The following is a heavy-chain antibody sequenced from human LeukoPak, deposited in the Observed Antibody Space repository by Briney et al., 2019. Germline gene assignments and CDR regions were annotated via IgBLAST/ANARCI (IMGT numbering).Heavy chain of an antibody. CDR2: INAGNGNT. J-gene: IGHJ4*02. D-gene: IGHD3-10*01. CDR3: VRGLLWFGELSPFGY. V-gene: IGHV1-3*01. CDR1: GYTFTNYA. Sequence: GASVKVSCKASGYTFTNYAMHWVRQAPGQRLEWMGWINAGNGNTKYSQKFQGRVTIARDTSASTAYMELSSLRSEDTAVYYCVRGLLWFGELSPFGYWGQGTLVIVSS.